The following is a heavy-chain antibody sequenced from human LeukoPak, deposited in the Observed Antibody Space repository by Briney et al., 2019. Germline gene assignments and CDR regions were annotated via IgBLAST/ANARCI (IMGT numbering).Heavy chain of an antibody. CDR2: IYYSGST. CDR3: ARDIGSRI. Sequence: PSETLSLTCTVSGGSISSYYWSWIRQPPGKGLEWIGYIYYSGSTNYNPSLKSRVTISVDTSKNQFSLSLNSVTAADTAVFYCARDIGSRIWGKGTTVTVSS. V-gene: IGHV4-59*12. J-gene: IGHJ6*04. CDR1: GGSISSYY. D-gene: IGHD1-26*01.